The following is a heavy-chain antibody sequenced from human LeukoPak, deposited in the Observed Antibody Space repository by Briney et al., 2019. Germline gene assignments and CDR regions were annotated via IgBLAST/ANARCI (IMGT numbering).Heavy chain of an antibody. CDR3: ARGPAVADFDY. CDR2: IYHSGST. CDR1: GGSISSGGYY. J-gene: IGHJ4*02. D-gene: IGHD6-19*01. V-gene: IGHV4-30-2*02. Sequence: SETLSLTCAVSGGSISSGGYYWSWLRQPPGQGLEWIGYIYHSGSTYYNPSLKSRVTISVDRSKNQFSLKLSSVTAADTAVYYCARGPAVADFDYWGQGTLVTVSP.